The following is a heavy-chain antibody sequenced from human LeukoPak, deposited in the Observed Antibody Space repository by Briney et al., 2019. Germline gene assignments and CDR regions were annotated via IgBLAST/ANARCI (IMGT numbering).Heavy chain of an antibody. D-gene: IGHD3-22*01. Sequence: PSETLSLTCTVSGGSISSYYWSWIRQPPGKGLEWIGYIYYSGSTNYNPSLKSRVTISVDTSKNQFSLKLSSVTAADTAVYYCARTTISGYLFDPWGQGTLVTVSS. J-gene: IGHJ5*02. CDR1: GGSISSYY. CDR3: ARTTISGYLFDP. V-gene: IGHV4-59*01. CDR2: IYYSGST.